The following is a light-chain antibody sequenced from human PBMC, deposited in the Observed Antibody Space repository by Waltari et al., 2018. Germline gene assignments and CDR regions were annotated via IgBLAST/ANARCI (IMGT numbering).Light chain of an antibody. J-gene: IGLJ1*01. V-gene: IGLV2-14*03. CDR3: TSYATGSSYI. CDR2: DVS. Sequence: QSALTQPASVSGSPGQPITLPCPGPSNDVGGYNYASWYQQHPGKAPKRMIYDVSDRPSGVSNRFSGSKSGNTASLTISGLQAEDEAEYYCTSYATGSSYIFG. CDR1: SNDVGGYNY.